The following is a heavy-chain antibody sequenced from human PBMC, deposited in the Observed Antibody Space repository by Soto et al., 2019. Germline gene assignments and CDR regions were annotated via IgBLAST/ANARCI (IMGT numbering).Heavy chain of an antibody. J-gene: IGHJ5*02. Sequence: SETLSLTCTVSGGSISSGDYYWSWIRQPPGKGLEWIGYIYYSGSTYYNPSLKSRVTISVDTSKNQFSLKLSSVTAADTAVYYCARARDEYSSWFDPWGQGTLVTVSS. D-gene: IGHD6-6*01. CDR1: GGSISSGDYY. CDR3: ARARDEYSSWFDP. V-gene: IGHV4-30-4*01. CDR2: IYYSGST.